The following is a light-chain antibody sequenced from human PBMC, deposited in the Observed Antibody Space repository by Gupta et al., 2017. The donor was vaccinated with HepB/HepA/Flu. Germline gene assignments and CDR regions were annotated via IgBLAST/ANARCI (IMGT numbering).Light chain of an antibody. Sequence: SYVLTQPPSVSVAPGKTARSTWGGNNIGSKSVHWYQQKPGQAPVLVVYDDSDRPSGIPERFSGSNSGNTATLTISRVEAGDEADYYCQVWDSSSDHPVVFGGGTKLTVL. V-gene: IGLV3-21*03. CDR2: DDS. J-gene: IGLJ2*01. CDR1: NIGSKS. CDR3: QVWDSSSDHPVV.